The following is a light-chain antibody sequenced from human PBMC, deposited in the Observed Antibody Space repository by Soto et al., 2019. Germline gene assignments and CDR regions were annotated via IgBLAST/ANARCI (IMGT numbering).Light chain of an antibody. CDR2: DAS. CDR3: QQYDSSPWT. Sequence: EIVLTNSPGTLSLSQWERATLSCRASQSVSSSYLAWYQQKPGQAPRLLISDASNRATGIPDRFSGSGSGTDFTLTISRLEPEDFAVYYCQQYDSSPWTFGLGTKVDIK. J-gene: IGKJ1*01. CDR1: QSVSSSY. V-gene: IGKV3-20*01.